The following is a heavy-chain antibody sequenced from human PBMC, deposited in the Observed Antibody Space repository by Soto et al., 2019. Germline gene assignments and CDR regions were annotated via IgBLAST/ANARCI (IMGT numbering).Heavy chain of an antibody. CDR3: ARALSITVSYYFDY. CDR2: IYSGGRT. D-gene: IGHD4-4*01. V-gene: IGHV3-66*01. Sequence: GGSLRLSCAASGFTVSSNYMSWVRQAPGKGLEWVSVIYSGGRTYYADSVKVRFTISRDNSKNTIYLQMNSLRAEDTAVYYCARALSITVSYYFDYWCQGTLVTVSS. J-gene: IGHJ4*02. CDR1: GFTVSSNY.